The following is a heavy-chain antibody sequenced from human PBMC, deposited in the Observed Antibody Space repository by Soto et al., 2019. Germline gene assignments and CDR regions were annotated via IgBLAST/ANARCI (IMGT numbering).Heavy chain of an antibody. D-gene: IGHD2-2*01. Sequence: GGSLRLSCAASGFTFSSYAMSWVRQAPGKGLEWVSVISGSGGSTYYADSVKGRFTISRDNSKNTLYLQMNSLRAEDTAVYYCAKTLGYCSSTSCPGDAFDIWGQGTMVTVS. CDR2: ISGSGGST. V-gene: IGHV3-23*01. CDR3: AKTLGYCSSTSCPGDAFDI. CDR1: GFTFSSYA. J-gene: IGHJ3*02.